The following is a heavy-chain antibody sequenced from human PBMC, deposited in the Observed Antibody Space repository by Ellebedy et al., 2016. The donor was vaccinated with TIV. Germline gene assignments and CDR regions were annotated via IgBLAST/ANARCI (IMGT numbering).Heavy chain of an antibody. D-gene: IGHD6-19*01. CDR1: GYTFTTSG. CDR3: ATRQWVDPMDV. CDR2: INTGNGNT. J-gene: IGHJ6*02. V-gene: IGHV1-3*04. Sequence: ASVKVSCXTFGYTFTTSGIAWVRQAPGQGPEWIGWINTGNGNTKYSHIFHDRVTITTDTSASTTYMELRSLRFEDTAIYFCATRQWVDPMDVWGPGTTIIVSS.